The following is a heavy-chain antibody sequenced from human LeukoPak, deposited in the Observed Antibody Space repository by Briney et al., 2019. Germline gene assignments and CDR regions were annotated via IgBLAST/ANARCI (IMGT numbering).Heavy chain of an antibody. CDR3: ARLTSSRSGWYYYYYMDV. J-gene: IGHJ6*03. CDR2: INHSGST. CDR1: GGSFSGYY. D-gene: IGHD6-19*01. Sequence: PSETLSLTCAVYGGSFSGYYWGWIRQPPGKGLEWIGEINHSGSTNYNPSLKSRVTISVDTSKNQFSLKLSSVTAADTAVYYCARLTSSRSGWYYYYYMDVWGKGTTVTISS. V-gene: IGHV4-34*01.